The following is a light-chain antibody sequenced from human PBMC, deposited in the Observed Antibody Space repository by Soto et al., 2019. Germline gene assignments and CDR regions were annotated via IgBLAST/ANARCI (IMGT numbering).Light chain of an antibody. CDR3: QKYSSSPYT. J-gene: IGKJ2*01. V-gene: IGKV3-20*01. CDR1: QSVSSCY. CDR2: GAS. Sequence: DIEMTQSPGTLSLSPGDRATLTCRASQSVSSCYLAWYQQKPGQAPRLLIYGASIRPTGIPGRFSGSGYGTDFTLTISRLEPEDFATYSCQKYSSSPYTFGQGTKLEIK.